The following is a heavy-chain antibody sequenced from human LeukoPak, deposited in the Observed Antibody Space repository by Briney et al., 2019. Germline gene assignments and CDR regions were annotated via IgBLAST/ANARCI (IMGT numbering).Heavy chain of an antibody. CDR2: FDPEGGET. CDR1: GHTVTELS. D-gene: IGHD3-22*01. V-gene: IGHV1-24*01. J-gene: IGHJ3*02. CDR3: ATNSWLLLRSPYAFDI. Sequence: GASVKVSCKVSGHTVTELSMHWVRQAPGKGLEWMGGFDPEGGETIYAQKFQGRVTMTEDTSTDTTYLELSSLRSEDTAVYYCATNSWLLLRSPYAFDIWGQGTMVTVSS.